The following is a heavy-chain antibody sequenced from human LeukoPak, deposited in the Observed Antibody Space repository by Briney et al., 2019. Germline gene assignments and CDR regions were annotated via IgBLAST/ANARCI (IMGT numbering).Heavy chain of an antibody. J-gene: IGHJ4*02. V-gene: IGHV4-59*08. CDR2: IYYTGST. Sequence: SETLSLTCTVSGGSISRYYWNWIRQPPGKGLEWIGHIYYTGSTSYNPSLKSRVTISVDTSKNQFSLKLSYVNAADTAVYYCARYISSGLDYWGQGTLVTVSS. CDR3: ARYISSGLDY. CDR1: GGSISRYY. D-gene: IGHD6-6*01.